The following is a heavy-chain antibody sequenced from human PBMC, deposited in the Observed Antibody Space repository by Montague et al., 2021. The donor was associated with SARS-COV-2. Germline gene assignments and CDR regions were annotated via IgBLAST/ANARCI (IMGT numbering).Heavy chain of an antibody. J-gene: IGHJ4*02. Sequence: SETLSLTCTVSGVSISSYYWTWIRQPPGKGLKWIGFIYYSGSTNYNPSLKSRVTISVDTSKNQFSLKPNSVTAADTAVYFCARDHEMASQPGYFDAWGQGTLVTVSS. CDR3: ARDHEMASQPGYFDA. CDR2: IYYSGST. D-gene: IGHD5-24*01. CDR1: GVSISSYY. V-gene: IGHV4-59*12.